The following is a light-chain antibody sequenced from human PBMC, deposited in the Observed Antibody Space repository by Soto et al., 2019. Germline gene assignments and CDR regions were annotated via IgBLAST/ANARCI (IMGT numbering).Light chain of an antibody. Sequence: DIQLTQSPSFLSASVGDRVTITCRASQGISSFLAWYQQKPGKAPKLLIYAASTLQSGVPSRFSGSGSGTEFTLTVSSLQPEVFATYFCQQLNSYPLTFGGGTKVEI. CDR1: QGISSF. J-gene: IGKJ4*01. V-gene: IGKV1-9*01. CDR3: QQLNSYPLT. CDR2: AAS.